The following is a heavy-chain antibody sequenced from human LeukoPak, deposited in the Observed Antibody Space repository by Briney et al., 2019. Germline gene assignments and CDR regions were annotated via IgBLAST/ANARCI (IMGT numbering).Heavy chain of an antibody. Sequence: GGSLRLSCAASGFTFSNYAMTWVRQAPGKGLEWVSAISATGSSTYYADSVKGRFTISRDNSKSTLYLQMNSLAAEGTAIYYCANSYTTSSRTPFDYWGQGTLVTVSS. CDR1: GFTFSNYA. D-gene: IGHD6-6*01. J-gene: IGHJ4*02. CDR3: ANSYTTSSRTPFDY. V-gene: IGHV3-23*01. CDR2: ISATGSST.